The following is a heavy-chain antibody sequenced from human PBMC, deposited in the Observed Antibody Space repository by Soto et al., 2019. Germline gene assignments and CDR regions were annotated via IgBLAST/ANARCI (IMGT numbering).Heavy chain of an antibody. D-gene: IGHD1-1*01. Sequence: QVQLVESGGGVVQPGRSLTLSCAASGFPFTSYAIHWVRQAPGKGLEWVAGISHDGGIKHYSDSVKGRFTISRDNSKNTFYLQRNSLRAEYTAVYRCAREHDALDFWGQGTTVTVAS. J-gene: IGHJ6*02. CDR3: AREHDALDF. V-gene: IGHV3-30-3*01. CDR1: GFPFTSYA. CDR2: ISHDGGIK.